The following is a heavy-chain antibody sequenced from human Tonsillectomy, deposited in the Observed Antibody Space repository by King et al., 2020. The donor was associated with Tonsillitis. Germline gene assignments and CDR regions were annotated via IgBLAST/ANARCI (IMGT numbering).Heavy chain of an antibody. D-gene: IGHD3-10*01. CDR3: AKDFGGSCLPTLDAFDI. V-gene: IGHV3-30*18. Sequence: VQLVESGGGVVQPGRSLRLSCAASGFTFSTYGMHWVRQAPGKGLEWVAILSHDGSNNYYSDSVKGRFTISRDNSKNTLYLQMNRLRYEDTAVYYCAKDFGGSCLPTLDAFDIWGQGTMVTVSS. CDR1: GFTFSTYG. CDR2: LSHDGSNN. J-gene: IGHJ3*02.